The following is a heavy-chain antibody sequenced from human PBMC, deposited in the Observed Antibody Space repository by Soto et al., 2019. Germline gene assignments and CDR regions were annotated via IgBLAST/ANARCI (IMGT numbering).Heavy chain of an antibody. CDR2: ISSNGGST. CDR1: GFTFSSYA. Sequence: EVQLVESGGGLVQPGGSLRLSCAASGFTFSSYAMHWVRQAPGKGLEYVSAISSNGGSTYYANSVKGRFTISRDNSKNTLNLHMGSLRAEDMAVYYCARDAAAYSFDYWGQGTLVTVSS. CDR3: ARDAAAYSFDY. D-gene: IGHD6-13*01. V-gene: IGHV3-64*01. J-gene: IGHJ4*02.